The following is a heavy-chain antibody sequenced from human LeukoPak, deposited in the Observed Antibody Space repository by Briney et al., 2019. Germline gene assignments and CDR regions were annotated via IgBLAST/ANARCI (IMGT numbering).Heavy chain of an antibody. D-gene: IGHD1-14*01. CDR3: ARVTSRLGWFDP. CDR1: GFTFNNYW. J-gene: IGHJ5*02. V-gene: IGHV4-38-2*01. CDR2: ISHSGST. Sequence: PGGSLRLSCVASGFTFNNYWLSWVRQAPGKGLEWIGSISHSGSTYYNPSLKSRVTISVDTSKNQFSLKLRSVTAADTAVYYCARVTSRLGWFDPWGQGTLVTVSS.